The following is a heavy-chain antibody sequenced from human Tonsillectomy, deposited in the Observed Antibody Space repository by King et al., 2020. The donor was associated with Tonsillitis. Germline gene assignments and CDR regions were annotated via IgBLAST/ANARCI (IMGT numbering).Heavy chain of an antibody. J-gene: IGHJ4*02. CDR1: GYTLTELS. Sequence: QLVQSGAEVKKPGASVKVSCKVSGYTLTELSMHWVRQAPGKGLEWMGGFDPEDGETIYAQKFQGRVTMTEETSTDTAYMELSSLRSEDTAVYYCATGTVGITMVRGVINYWGQGTLVTVSS. CDR2: FDPEDGET. D-gene: IGHD3-10*01. V-gene: IGHV1-24*01. CDR3: ATGTVGITMVRGVINY.